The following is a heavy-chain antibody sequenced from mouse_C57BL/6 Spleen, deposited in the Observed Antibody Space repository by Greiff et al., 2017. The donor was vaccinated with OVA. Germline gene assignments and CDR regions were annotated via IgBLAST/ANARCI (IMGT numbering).Heavy chain of an antibody. CDR3: ARREVANAMDY. Sequence: EVMLVESGGDLVKPGGSLKLSCAASGFTFSSYGMSWVRQTPDKRLEWVATISSGGSYTYYPDSVKGRFTISRDNAKNTLYLQMSSLKSEDTAMYYCARREVANAMDYWGQGTSVTVSS. J-gene: IGHJ4*01. CDR1: GFTFSSYG. V-gene: IGHV5-6*02. D-gene: IGHD1-1*01. CDR2: ISSGGSYT.